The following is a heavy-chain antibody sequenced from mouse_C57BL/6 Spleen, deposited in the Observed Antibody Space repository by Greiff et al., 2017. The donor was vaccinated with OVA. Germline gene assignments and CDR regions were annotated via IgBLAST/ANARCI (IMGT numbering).Heavy chain of an antibody. J-gene: IGHJ4*01. D-gene: IGHD1-1*01. CDR2: ISSGGSYT. CDR1: GFTFSSYG. V-gene: IGHV5-6*01. CDR3: ARQGRWGLLLWAMDY. Sequence: EVKLMESGGDLVKPGGSLKLSCAASGFTFSSYGMSWVRQTPDKRLEWVATISSGGSYTYYPDSVKGRFTISRDNAKNTLYLQMSSLKSEDTAMYYCARQGRWGLLLWAMDYWGQGTSVTVSS.